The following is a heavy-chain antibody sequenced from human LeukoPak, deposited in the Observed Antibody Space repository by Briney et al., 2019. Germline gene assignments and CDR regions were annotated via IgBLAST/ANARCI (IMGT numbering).Heavy chain of an antibody. Sequence: GGSLRLSCAASGFTFDDYGMSWVRQAPGKGLEWVSAISGSGGNTYYADSVKGRFTISRDNSKNTLYLQMNSLRAEDTAVYYCAKGGWETPYFDYWGQGTLVTVSS. V-gene: IGHV3-23*01. D-gene: IGHD1-26*01. CDR3: AKGGWETPYFDY. CDR2: ISGSGGNT. J-gene: IGHJ4*02. CDR1: GFTFDDYG.